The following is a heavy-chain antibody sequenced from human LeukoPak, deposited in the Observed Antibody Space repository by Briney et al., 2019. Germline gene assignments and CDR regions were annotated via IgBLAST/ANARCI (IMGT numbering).Heavy chain of an antibody. CDR1: GYTFTSYG. V-gene: IGHV1-18*01. CDR3: ARDSRGYFWSGPRFDY. J-gene: IGHJ4*02. Sequence: GASVKVSCKASGYTFTSYGISWVRQAPGQGLEWMGWISAYNGNTNYAQKLRGRVTMTTDTSTSTAYMELRSLRSDDTAVYYCARDSRGYFWSGPRFDYWGQGTLVTVSS. D-gene: IGHD3-3*01. CDR2: ISAYNGNT.